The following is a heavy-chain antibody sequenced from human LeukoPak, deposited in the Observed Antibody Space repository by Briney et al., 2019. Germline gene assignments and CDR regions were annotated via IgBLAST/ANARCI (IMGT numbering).Heavy chain of an antibody. V-gene: IGHV1-46*01. J-gene: IGHJ4*02. CDR2: INPSGGST. CDR1: GYTFTSYY. CDR3: ARDPLAYCAGDCYHRFFDY. D-gene: IGHD2-21*02. Sequence: ASVKVSCKASGYTFTSYYMHWVRQAPGQGLEWMGIINPSGGSTSYAQKFQGRVTMTRDTSTSTVYMELSSLRSEDTAVYYRARDPLAYCAGDCYHRFFDYWGQGTLVTVSS.